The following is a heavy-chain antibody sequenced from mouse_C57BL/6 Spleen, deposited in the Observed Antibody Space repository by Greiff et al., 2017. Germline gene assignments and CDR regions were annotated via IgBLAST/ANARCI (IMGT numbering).Heavy chain of an antibody. CDR1: GYTFTDYY. D-gene: IGHD1-1*01. CDR3: ASEGYYYGSGDFDV. J-gene: IGHJ1*03. Sequence: VQLKQSGPVLVKPGASVKMSCKASGYTFTDYYMNWVKQSHGKSLEWIGVINPYNGGTSYNQKFKGKATLTVDKSSSTAYMELNSLTSEDSAVYYYASEGYYYGSGDFDVWGTGTTVTVSS. CDR2: INPYNGGT. V-gene: IGHV1-19*01.